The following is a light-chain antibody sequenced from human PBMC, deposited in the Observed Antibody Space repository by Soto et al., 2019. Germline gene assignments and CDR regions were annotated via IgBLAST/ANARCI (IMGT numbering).Light chain of an antibody. V-gene: IGLV2-23*01. CDR1: SSDVGSYSL. Sequence: QSALTQPASVSGSPGQSITISCTGTSSDVGSYSLVSWYQHHPGKAPKLLIYEGSKRPSGVSNRFSASKSGNTASLTISGLQAEDEADYYCCSYAGTSTYVFGTGTKLTVL. CDR2: EGS. J-gene: IGLJ1*01. CDR3: CSYAGTSTYV.